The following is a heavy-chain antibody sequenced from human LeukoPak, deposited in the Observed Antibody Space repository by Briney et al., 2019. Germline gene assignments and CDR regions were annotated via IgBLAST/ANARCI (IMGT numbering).Heavy chain of an antibody. Sequence: GGSLRLSCAASGFTFTNYAMSWVRQAPGKGLECVSAISGSGGSTYYADSVKGRFTISRDNSKNTLYLQMSTLRADDTAVYYCAKDSDSHNILTGYNWFDPWGQGTLVTVSS. J-gene: IGHJ5*02. CDR1: GFTFTNYA. CDR3: AKDSDSHNILTGYNWFDP. D-gene: IGHD3-9*01. V-gene: IGHV3-23*01. CDR2: ISGSGGST.